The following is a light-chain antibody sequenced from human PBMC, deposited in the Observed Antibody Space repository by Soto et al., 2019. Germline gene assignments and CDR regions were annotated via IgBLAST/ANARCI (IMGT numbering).Light chain of an antibody. V-gene: IGKV3-20*01. CDR2: GVS. CDR1: ESVSDSQ. CDR3: QQYGSSRWT. J-gene: IGKJ1*01. Sequence: IVLTQSPGTLSLSPGERATLSCRTSESVSDSQLAWYQQKPGQAPRLLIYGVSTRATGIADRFSGSGSGTDFTLTISRLEPADFALYYCQQYGSSRWTFGQGTKVDIK.